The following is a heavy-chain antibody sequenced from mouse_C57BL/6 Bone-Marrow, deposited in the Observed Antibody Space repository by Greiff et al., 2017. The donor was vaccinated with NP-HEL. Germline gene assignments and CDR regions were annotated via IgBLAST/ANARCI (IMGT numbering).Heavy chain of an antibody. CDR2: ISYDGSN. V-gene: IGHV3-6*01. J-gene: IGHJ3*01. CDR1: GYSITSGYY. D-gene: IGHD3-2*02. CDR3: ARDLESSGYVPFAY. Sequence: EVQLVESGPGLVKPSQSLSLTCSVTGYSITSGYYWNWIRQFPGNKLEWMGYISYDGSNNYNPSLKNRISITRDTSKNQFFLKLNSVTTEDTATYYCARDLESSGYVPFAYWGQGTLVTVSA.